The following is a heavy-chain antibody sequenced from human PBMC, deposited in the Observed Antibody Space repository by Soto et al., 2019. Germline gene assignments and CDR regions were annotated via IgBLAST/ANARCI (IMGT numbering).Heavy chain of an antibody. CDR2: IYYSGST. V-gene: IGHV4-30-4*01. D-gene: IGHD3-10*01. Sequence: QVQLQESGPGLVKPSQTLSLTCTVSGGSISSGDYYWSWIRQPPGKGLEWIGYIYYSGSTYYNPSIKGRVTISVDPSKNKFSLKLSSVAAADRAVYYCAASFSGSGSYYTGPFSYWGQGTLVTVPS. CDR3: AASFSGSGSYYTGPFSY. CDR1: GGSISSGDYY. J-gene: IGHJ4*02.